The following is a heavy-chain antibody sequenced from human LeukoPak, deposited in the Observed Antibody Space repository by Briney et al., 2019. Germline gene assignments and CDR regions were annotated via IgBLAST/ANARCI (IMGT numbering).Heavy chain of an antibody. V-gene: IGHV3-30*03. CDR2: ISYDGSNK. D-gene: IGHD2-2*01. J-gene: IGHJ6*02. CDR1: RFTFSSYS. CDR3: ARWASSTANSLWNRYYYGMDV. Sequence: GGSLRLSCAASRFTFSSYSINWVRQAPGKGLEWVAVISYDGSNKYYADSVKGRFTISRDNSKNTLYLQMNSLRAEDTAVYYCARWASSTANSLWNRYYYGMDVWGQGTTVTVSS.